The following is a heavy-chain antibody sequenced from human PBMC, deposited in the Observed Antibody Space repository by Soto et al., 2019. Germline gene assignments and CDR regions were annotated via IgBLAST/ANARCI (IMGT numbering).Heavy chain of an antibody. CDR2: VRSKAYGGTT. Sequence: SLTLSCTASGFTFGDDCMSGFRQAPGKGLEWVGFVRSKAYGGTTEYAASVKGRFTISRDDSKSIAYLQMNSLKTEDTAVYYCTRESEYDLWSGCYPPRHYHYGMDVWGQGTTVTVSS. CDR1: GFTFGDDC. CDR3: TRESEYDLWSGCYPPRHYHYGMDV. J-gene: IGHJ6*02. V-gene: IGHV3-49*03. D-gene: IGHD3-3*01.